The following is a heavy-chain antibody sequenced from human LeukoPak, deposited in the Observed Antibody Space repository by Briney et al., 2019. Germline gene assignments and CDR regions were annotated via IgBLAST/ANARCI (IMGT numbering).Heavy chain of an antibody. Sequence: PGGSLRLSWTASGFTFGDYAMSWFRQAPGKGREWVGFIRSKAYRGTTEYAASVKGRFTISRDDSNSIAYLQMNSRKPEDTSVYYCTRGSGRYVMVDRWGQGTLVTVSS. J-gene: IGHJ4*02. V-gene: IGHV3-49*03. CDR2: IRSKAYRGTT. CDR1: GFTFGDYA. CDR3: TRGSGRYVMVDR. D-gene: IGHD6-19*01.